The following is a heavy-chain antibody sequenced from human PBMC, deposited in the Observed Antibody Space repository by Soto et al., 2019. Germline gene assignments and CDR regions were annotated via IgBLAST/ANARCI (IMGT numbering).Heavy chain of an antibody. V-gene: IGHV1-18*04. CDR2: ISAYNDNR. J-gene: IGHJ6*02. D-gene: IGHD1-1*01. Sequence: ASVKVSCKASGYAFTSFGITWVRQAPGQGLEWMGWISAYNDNRNYAQKFQDRVIMTTDTSTSTAYMELRSLRSDDTAVYYCARENWNYDYYYGMDIWGQGTTVTVSS. CDR3: ARENWNYDYYYGMDI. CDR1: GYAFTSFG.